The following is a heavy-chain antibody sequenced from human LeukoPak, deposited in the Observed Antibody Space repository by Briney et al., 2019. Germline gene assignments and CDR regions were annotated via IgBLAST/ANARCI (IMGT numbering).Heavy chain of an antibody. V-gene: IGHV3-21*01. D-gene: IGHD5-12*01. CDR1: GFTFSTYN. Sequence: GGSLRLSRGASGFTFSTYNMNWVRQAPGKRLEWVSSITSSSSYAFYADSVKGRFTISRDNAKSSLYLQMNNLRAEDTAVYYCARDPYSGHYGNDYYYYMDVWGKGTTVTISS. J-gene: IGHJ6*03. CDR3: ARDPYSGHYGNDYYYYMDV. CDR2: ITSSSSYA.